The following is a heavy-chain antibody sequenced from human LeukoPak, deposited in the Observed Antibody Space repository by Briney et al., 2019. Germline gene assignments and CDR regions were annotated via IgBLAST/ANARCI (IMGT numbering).Heavy chain of an antibody. J-gene: IGHJ5*02. CDR3: ARDLGAARRSYNWFDP. CDR2: INPNSGGT. CDR1: GYTFTGYY. Sequence: ASVKVSCKASGYTFTGYYMHWVRQAPGQGLEWMGWINPNSGGTNYAQKFQGRVTMTRDTSISTAYMELSRLRSDDTAVYYCARDLGAARRSYNWFDPWGQGTLVTVSS. V-gene: IGHV1-2*02. D-gene: IGHD6-6*01.